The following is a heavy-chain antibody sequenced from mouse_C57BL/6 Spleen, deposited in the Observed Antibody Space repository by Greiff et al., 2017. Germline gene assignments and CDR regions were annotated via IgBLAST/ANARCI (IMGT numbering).Heavy chain of an antibody. CDR1: GYTFTDYY. CDR3: ARWGDDGYSAWFAY. J-gene: IGHJ3*01. V-gene: IGHV1-26*01. D-gene: IGHD2-3*01. CDR2: INPNNGGT. Sequence: EVQLQQSGPELVKPGASVKISCKASGYTFTDYYMNWVKQSHGKSLEWIGDINPNNGGTSYNQKFKDKATLTVDKSSSTAYMELRSLTSEDSAVYYCARWGDDGYSAWFAYWGQGTLVTVSA.